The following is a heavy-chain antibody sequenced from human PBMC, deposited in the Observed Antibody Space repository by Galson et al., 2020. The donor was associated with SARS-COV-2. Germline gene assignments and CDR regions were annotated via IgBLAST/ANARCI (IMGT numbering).Heavy chain of an antibody. CDR2: ISAYNGNT. CDR3: ASEGGYYYDSSGLLDY. CDR1: GYTFTSYG. D-gene: IGHD3-22*01. J-gene: IGHJ4*02. Sequence: ASVKVSCKASGYTFTSYGISWVRQAPGQGLEWMGWISAYNGNTNYAQKLQGRVTMTTDTSTSTAYMELRSLRSDDTAVYYCASEGGYYYDSSGLLDYWGQGTLFTVSS. V-gene: IGHV1-18*04.